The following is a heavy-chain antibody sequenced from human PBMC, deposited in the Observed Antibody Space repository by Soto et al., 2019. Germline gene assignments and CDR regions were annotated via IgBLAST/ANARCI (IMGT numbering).Heavy chain of an antibody. D-gene: IGHD2-2*02. V-gene: IGHV5-10-1*01. CDR2: IDPSDSYT. J-gene: IGHJ5*02. CDR3: ARTLSLGYCSSTSCYIGWFDP. Sequence: GESLKISCNGSGYSFTSYWISWVRQMPGKGLEWMGRIDPSDSYTNYSPSFQGHVTISADKSISTAYLQWSSLKASDTAMYYCARTLSLGYCSSTSCYIGWFDPWGQGTLVTVSS. CDR1: GYSFTSYW.